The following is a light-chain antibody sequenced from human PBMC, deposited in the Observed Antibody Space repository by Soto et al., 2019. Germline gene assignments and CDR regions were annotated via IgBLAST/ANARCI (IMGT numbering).Light chain of an antibody. CDR1: SSDVGGYNY. V-gene: IGLV2-8*01. Sequence: QSALTQPPSASGSPGQSVTISCTGTSSDVGGYNYVSWYQQHPGKAPKLMIYEVSKRPSGVPDRFSGSKSGNTASLTVSGLQAEDVAEYYCSSYAGSNKVVFGGGTKLTVL. CDR3: SSYAGSNKVV. J-gene: IGLJ2*01. CDR2: EVS.